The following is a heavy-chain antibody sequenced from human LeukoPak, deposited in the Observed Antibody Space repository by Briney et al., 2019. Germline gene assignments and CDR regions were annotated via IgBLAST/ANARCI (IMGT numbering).Heavy chain of an antibody. CDR2: IKSKPDGGTT. D-gene: IGHD3-10*02. CDR1: GFNFGNTW. J-gene: IGHJ4*02. CDR3: TTDLFGGAAKALAATGPLG. Sequence: GGSLRLSCEASGFNFGNTWMNWVRQTPGKGLEWVGRIKSKPDGGTTNYAAPVKGRFTISRDDSRNSVFLQMDSLKSEDTAVYYCTTDLFGGAAKALAATGPLGWGQGTQVTVSS. V-gene: IGHV3-15*07.